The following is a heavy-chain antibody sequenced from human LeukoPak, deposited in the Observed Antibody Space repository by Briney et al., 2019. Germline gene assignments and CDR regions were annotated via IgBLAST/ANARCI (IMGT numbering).Heavy chain of an antibody. Sequence: GGSLRLSCAASGFTSSSYAMSWVRQAPGKGLEWVSAISGSGGSTYYADSVKGRFTISRDNSKNTLYLQMNSLRAEDTAVYYCAKDPRLSGIGDYWGQGTLVTVSS. CDR3: AKDPRLSGIGDY. J-gene: IGHJ4*02. CDR2: ISGSGGST. D-gene: IGHD1-26*01. V-gene: IGHV3-23*01. CDR1: GFTSSSYA.